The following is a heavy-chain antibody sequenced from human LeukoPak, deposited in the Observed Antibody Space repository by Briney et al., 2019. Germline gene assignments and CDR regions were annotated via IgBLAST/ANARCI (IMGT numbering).Heavy chain of an antibody. CDR3: ARNRGRGLRYYFDY. J-gene: IGHJ4*02. Sequence: GGSLRLSCAASGFTFSSYSMNWVRQAPGKGLKWVSSISSSSSYIYYADSVKGRFTISRDNAKNSLYLQMNSLRAEDTAVYYCARNRGRGLRYYFDYWGQGTLVTVSS. CDR2: ISSSSSYI. V-gene: IGHV3-21*01. CDR1: GFTFSSYS. D-gene: IGHD4-17*01.